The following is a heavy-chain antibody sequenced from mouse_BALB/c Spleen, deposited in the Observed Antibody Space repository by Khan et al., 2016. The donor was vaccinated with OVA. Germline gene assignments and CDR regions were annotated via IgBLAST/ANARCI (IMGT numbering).Heavy chain of an antibody. CDR3: ARSVTITTVVATDFDY. Sequence: EVQLQESGPGLVKPSQSLSLTCTVTGYSITSDYAWNWIRQFPGNKLEWMGYISYSGRTSYNPSLKSRISINRDTSKNQFFRQLNSVTTEDTATYYGARSVTITTVVATDFDYWGQGTTLTVSS. CDR2: ISYSGRT. CDR1: GYSITSDYA. V-gene: IGHV3-2*02. D-gene: IGHD1-1*01. J-gene: IGHJ2*01.